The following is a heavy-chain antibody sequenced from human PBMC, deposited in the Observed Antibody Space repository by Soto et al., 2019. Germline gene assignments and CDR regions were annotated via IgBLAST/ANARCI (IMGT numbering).Heavy chain of an antibody. CDR3: ARAAVAGHRGIDY. CDR2: INHSGST. V-gene: IGHV4-34*01. Sequence: QVQLQQWGAGLLKPSETLSLTCAVYGGSFSGYYWSWIRQPPGKGLEWIGEINHSGSTNYNPSLKSRVTISVDTSKNQFSLKLSSVTAADTSVYYCARAAVAGHRGIDYWGQGTLVTVSS. D-gene: IGHD6-19*01. CDR1: GGSFSGYY. J-gene: IGHJ4*02.